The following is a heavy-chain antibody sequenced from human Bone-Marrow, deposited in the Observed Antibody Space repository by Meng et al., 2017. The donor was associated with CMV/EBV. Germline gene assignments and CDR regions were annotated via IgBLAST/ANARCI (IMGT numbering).Heavy chain of an antibody. J-gene: IGHJ5*02. V-gene: IGHV4-39*01. D-gene: IGHD2-2*01. CDR1: GDFISGAYYY. CDR3: ARQDLVLVPYAMSWLDP. Sequence: SETLSLTCTVSGDFISGAYYYWAWIRQPPGKGLEWIGNIYYSGSAYYNPSLESRITISIDTSENQFSLKLSSVTAADTALYYCARQDLVLVPYAMSWLDPWGQGTLVTVSS. CDR2: IYYSGSA.